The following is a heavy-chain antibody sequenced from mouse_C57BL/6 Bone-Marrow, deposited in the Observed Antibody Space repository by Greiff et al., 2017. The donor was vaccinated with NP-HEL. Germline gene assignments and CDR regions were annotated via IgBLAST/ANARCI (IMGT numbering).Heavy chain of an antibody. CDR2: IDPSDSET. CDR1: GYTFTSYW. V-gene: IGHV1-52*01. J-gene: IGHJ4*01. Sequence: QVHVKQSGAELVRPGSSVKLSCKASGYTFTSYWMHWVKQRPIQGLEWIGNIDPSDSETHYNQKFKDKATLTVDKSSSTAYMQLSSLTSEDSAVYYCARDYDGYYRGAMDYWGQGTSVTVSS. D-gene: IGHD2-3*01. CDR3: ARDYDGYYRGAMDY.